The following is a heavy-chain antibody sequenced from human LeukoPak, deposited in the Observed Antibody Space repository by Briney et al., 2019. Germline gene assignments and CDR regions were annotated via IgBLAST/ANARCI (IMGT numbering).Heavy chain of an antibody. CDR2: INPNSGGT. Sequence: ASVKLSCKASGYTFTDYHMHWARQAPGQGLEWIGRINPNSGGTNYAQKFQGRVTMTRDTSISTAYMELSRLRSDDTAVYYCARDVGGTTLDFQHWGQGTLVTVSS. CDR1: GYTFTDYH. CDR3: ARDVGGTTLDFQH. D-gene: IGHD1-26*01. J-gene: IGHJ1*01. V-gene: IGHV1-2*06.